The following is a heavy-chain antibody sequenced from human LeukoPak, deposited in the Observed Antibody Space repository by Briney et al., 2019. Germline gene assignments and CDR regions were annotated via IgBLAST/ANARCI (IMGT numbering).Heavy chain of an antibody. CDR1: GGSISSGDYY. D-gene: IGHD5-18*01. CDR2: IYYSGST. V-gene: IGHV4-30-4*08. J-gene: IGHJ4*02. Sequence: TSQTLSLTCTVSGGSISSGDYYWSWIRQPPGKGLEWIGYIYYSGSTYYNPSLKSRVTISVDTAKNQFSLKLSSVTAADTAGYYCAREYSYGSSYFDYWGQGTLVTVSS. CDR3: AREYSYGSSYFDY.